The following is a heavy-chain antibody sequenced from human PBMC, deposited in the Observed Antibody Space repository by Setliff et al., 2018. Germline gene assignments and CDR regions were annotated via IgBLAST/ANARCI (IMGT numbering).Heavy chain of an antibody. V-gene: IGHV3-30*02. CDR2: IAIDGTYK. CDR1: GYSFNTHA. Sequence: GGSLRLSCAASGYSFNTHAMHWARQAPGKGLEWVALIAIDGTYKYYSDSVRGRFTISRDNSKNTVYLQMNSLGSDDTATYFCAKSLHGNSWYADYRGQGTLGTVSS. D-gene: IGHD2-2*01. CDR3: AKSLHGNSWYADY. J-gene: IGHJ4*02.